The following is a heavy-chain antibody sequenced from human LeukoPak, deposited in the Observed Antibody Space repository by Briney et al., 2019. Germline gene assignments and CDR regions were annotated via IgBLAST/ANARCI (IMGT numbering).Heavy chain of an antibody. CDR3: AKHSGSYQTAFDY. D-gene: IGHD1-26*01. J-gene: IGHJ4*02. Sequence: QPGRSLRPSCAASGFTFSSYGMHWVRQAPGKGLEWVAVISYDGSNKYYADSVKGRFTISRDNSKNTLYLQMNSLRAEDTAVYYCAKHSGSYQTAFDYWGQGTLVTVSS. CDR2: ISYDGSNK. CDR1: GFTFSSYG. V-gene: IGHV3-30*18.